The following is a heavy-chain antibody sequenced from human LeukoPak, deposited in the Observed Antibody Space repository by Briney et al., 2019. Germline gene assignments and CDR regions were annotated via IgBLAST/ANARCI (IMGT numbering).Heavy chain of an antibody. CDR2: INSDGSST. CDR3: VRDISDAFDI. Sequence: GGSLRLSCAASGFTFSTYWMHWVRQDPGKGLVWVSCINSDGSSTRYADSVKGRFTISRDNAKNTLYLQMNSLRAEDTAVYYCVRDISDAFDIWGQGTMVTVSS. CDR1: GFTFSTYW. J-gene: IGHJ3*02. V-gene: IGHV3-74*01. D-gene: IGHD3-9*01.